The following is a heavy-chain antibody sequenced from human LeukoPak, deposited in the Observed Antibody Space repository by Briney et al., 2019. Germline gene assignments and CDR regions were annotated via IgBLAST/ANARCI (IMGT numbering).Heavy chain of an antibody. V-gene: IGHV4-34*01. CDR1: GGSFIGYY. D-gene: IGHD3-22*01. J-gene: IGHJ4*02. CDR2: INHSGST. CDR3: AREGDYYDSSGYYY. Sequence: SETLSLTCAVYGGSFIGYYWSWIRQPPGKGLEWIGEINHSGSTNYNPSLKSRVTISVDTSKNQFSLKLSSVTAADTAVYYCAREGDYYDSSGYYYWGQGTLATVSS.